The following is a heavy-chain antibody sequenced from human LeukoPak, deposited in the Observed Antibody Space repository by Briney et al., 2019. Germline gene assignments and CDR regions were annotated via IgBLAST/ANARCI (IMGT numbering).Heavy chain of an antibody. CDR2: ISNNGGYT. D-gene: IGHD6-19*01. CDR1: GFTFSSSA. Sequence: GGSLRLSCAASGFTFSSSAMSWVRQAPGKGLEWVSAISNNGGYTYYADSVQGRFAISRDNSKSTLCLQMNSLRAEDTAVYYCAKDLSSAVAGYWGQGTLVTVSS. J-gene: IGHJ4*02. V-gene: IGHV3-23*01. CDR3: AKDLSSAVAGY.